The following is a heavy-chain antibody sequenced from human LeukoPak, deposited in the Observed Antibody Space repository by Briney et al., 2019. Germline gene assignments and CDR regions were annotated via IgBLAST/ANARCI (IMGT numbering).Heavy chain of an antibody. J-gene: IGHJ5*02. CDR2: VNPNSGNT. V-gene: IGHV1-8*01. CDR1: GYTFTSYD. Sequence: GASVKVSCKASGYTFTSYDINWVRQATGQGLEWMGWVNPNSGNTGYAQKFQGRVTMTRNTSISTAYMELSSLRSEDTAVYYCARASDYDFWSGYYSGTNWFGPWGQGTLVTVSS. CDR3: ARASDYDFWSGYYSGTNWFGP. D-gene: IGHD3-3*01.